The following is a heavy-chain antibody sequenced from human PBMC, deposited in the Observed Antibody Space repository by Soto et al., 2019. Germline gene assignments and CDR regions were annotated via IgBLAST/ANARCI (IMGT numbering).Heavy chain of an antibody. Sequence: ASVKVSCKASGYTFTSYGISWVRQAPGQGLEWMGWISAYNGNTNYAQKLQGRVTMTTDTSTSTAYMGLRSLRSDDTAVYYCARDSQYYYDSSGNWFDPWGQGTLVTVSS. CDR3: ARDSQYYYDSSGNWFDP. V-gene: IGHV1-18*01. CDR1: GYTFTSYG. CDR2: ISAYNGNT. D-gene: IGHD3-22*01. J-gene: IGHJ5*02.